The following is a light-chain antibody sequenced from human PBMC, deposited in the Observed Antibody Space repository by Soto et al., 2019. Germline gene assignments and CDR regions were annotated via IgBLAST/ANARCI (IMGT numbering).Light chain of an antibody. CDR3: QSYDSSLSHWL. J-gene: IGLJ3*02. CDR1: SSNIGAGYD. CDR2: GNS. Sequence: QSVLTQPPSVSGAPGQRVTLSCSGTSSNIGAGYDVHWYQQLPGTAPKLLIYGNSNRLSGVPDRFSGSKSGTSASLAITGLQAEDEADYYCQSYDSSLSHWLFGGGTKLTVL. V-gene: IGLV1-40*01.